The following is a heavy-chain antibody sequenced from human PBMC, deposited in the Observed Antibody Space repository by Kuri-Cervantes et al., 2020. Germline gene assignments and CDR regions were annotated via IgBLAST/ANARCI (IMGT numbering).Heavy chain of an antibody. D-gene: IGHD5-12*01. Sequence: GSLRLSCTVSGGSISSYYWSWIRQPPGKGLEWIGYIYYSGSTNYNPSLKRRVTISVDTSKNQFSLKLSSVTAADTAVYYCARHGSGYLLPTNDFDYWGQGTRVTVSS. CDR3: ARHGSGYLLPTNDFDY. V-gene: IGHV4-59*08. CDR1: GGSISSYY. CDR2: IYYSGST. J-gene: IGHJ4*02.